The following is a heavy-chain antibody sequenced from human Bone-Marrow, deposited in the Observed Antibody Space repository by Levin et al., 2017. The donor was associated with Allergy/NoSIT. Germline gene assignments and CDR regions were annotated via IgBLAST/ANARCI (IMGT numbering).Heavy chain of an antibody. Sequence: LSLTCAASGFTFSTYNMHWVRQAPGKGLEWVALISYDGNTKYYADSVKGRFTVSRDNSKNTLYLQMNSLRPEDTAVYSCARVDYYGWGTYEDYWGQGTLVTVSS. V-gene: IGHV3-30-3*01. J-gene: IGHJ4*02. CDR2: ISYDGNTK. CDR3: ARVDYYGWGTYEDY. CDR1: GFTFSTYN. D-gene: IGHD3-10*01.